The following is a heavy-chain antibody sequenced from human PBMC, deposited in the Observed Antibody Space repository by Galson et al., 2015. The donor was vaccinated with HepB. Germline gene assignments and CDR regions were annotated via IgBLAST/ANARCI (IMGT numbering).Heavy chain of an antibody. V-gene: IGHV1-58*01. D-gene: IGHD1-26*01. J-gene: IGHJ4*02. Sequence: SVKVSCKASGFTFTSSAVQWVRQARGQRLEWIGWIVVGSGNTNYAQKFQERVTITRDMSTSTAYMELSSLRSEDTAIYYCAKGQFYGRHHELGYWGPGTLVTVSS. CDR3: AKGQFYGRHHELGY. CDR2: IVVGSGNT. CDR1: GFTFTSSA.